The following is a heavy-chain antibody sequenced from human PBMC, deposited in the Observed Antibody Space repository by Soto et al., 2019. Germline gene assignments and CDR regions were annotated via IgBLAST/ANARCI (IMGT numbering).Heavy chain of an antibody. CDR1: GFTFSNYA. Sequence: QVQLVESGGGVVQPGRSLRLSCAASGFTFSNYAMHWVRQAPGKGLEWVAVISYDGSNRYYADSVKGRFTISRDNSKNQLYRQMNSLRGEDTAVYYCARDPPGDATWYFDYWGQGTLVPVSS. D-gene: IGHD3-16*01. J-gene: IGHJ4*02. V-gene: IGHV3-30-3*01. CDR2: ISYDGSNR. CDR3: ARDPPGDATWYFDY.